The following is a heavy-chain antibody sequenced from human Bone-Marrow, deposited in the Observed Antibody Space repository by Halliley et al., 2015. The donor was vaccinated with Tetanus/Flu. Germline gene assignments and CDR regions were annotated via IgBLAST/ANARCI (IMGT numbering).Heavy chain of an antibody. CDR1: GFSFSAYN. Sequence: SLRLSCAASGFSFSAYNMNWVRQAPGKGLEWVSYINDISSHTYYAESLKGRFTISRDNAKNSLYLQMNSLTAEDTAVYFCARDYSTYARSSGFDIWGQGTMVTVSS. CDR2: INDISSHT. V-gene: IGHV3-21*01. CDR3: ARDYSTYARSSGFDI. J-gene: IGHJ3*02. D-gene: IGHD4-4*01.